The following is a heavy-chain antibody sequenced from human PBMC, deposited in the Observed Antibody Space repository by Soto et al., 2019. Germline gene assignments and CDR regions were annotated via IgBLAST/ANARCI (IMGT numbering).Heavy chain of an antibody. D-gene: IGHD2-2*01. CDR2: IYTSGNT. Sequence: QVQLQESGPGLVKPSETLSLTCTVSGGSISNYYWSWIRQPAGKGLEWIGRIYTSGNTDYNPSLNSRVTISVDTSKNQFSLKLSSVTAADTAVYYCARDRIVVVPAAPYYYYGMDVWGQGTTVTVSS. CDR1: GGSISNYY. CDR3: ARDRIVVVPAAPYYYYGMDV. V-gene: IGHV4-4*07. J-gene: IGHJ6*02.